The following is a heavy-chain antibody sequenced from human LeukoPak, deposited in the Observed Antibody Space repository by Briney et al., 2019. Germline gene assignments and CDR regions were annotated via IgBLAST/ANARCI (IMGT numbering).Heavy chain of an antibody. CDR2: INHSGST. CDR1: GGSFSGYY. D-gene: IGHD3-16*02. J-gene: IGHJ4*02. V-gene: IGHV4-34*01. Sequence: PSETLSLTCAVYGGSFSGYYWSWIRQPPGKGLEWIGEINHSGSTNYNPSLKSRVTISVDTSKNQFSLKLSSVTAADTAVYYCARGLRLGELSLDYWGQGTLVTVSS. CDR3: ARGLRLGELSLDY.